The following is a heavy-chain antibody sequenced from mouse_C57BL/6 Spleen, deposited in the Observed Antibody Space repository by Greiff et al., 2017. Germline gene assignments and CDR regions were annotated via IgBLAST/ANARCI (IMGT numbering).Heavy chain of an antibody. D-gene: IGHD1-1*01. V-gene: IGHV1-64*01. CDR3: ARSAVITTPYYFDY. CDR2: IHPNSGST. CDR1: GYTFTSYW. J-gene: IGHJ2*01. Sequence: QVQLKQPGAELVKPGASVKLSCKASGYTFTSYWMHWVKQRPGQGLEWIGMIHPNSGSTNYNEKFKSKATLTVDKSSSTAYMQLSSLTSEDSAVYYCARSAVITTPYYFDYWGQGTTLTVSS.